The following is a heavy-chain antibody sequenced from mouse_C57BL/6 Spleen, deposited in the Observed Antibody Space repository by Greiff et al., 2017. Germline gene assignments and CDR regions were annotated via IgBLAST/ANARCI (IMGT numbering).Heavy chain of an antibody. CDR2: ISDGGSYT. CDR1: GFTFSSYA. J-gene: IGHJ3*01. D-gene: IGHD1-3*01. Sequence: DVQLVESGGGLVKPGGSLKLSCAASGFTFSSYAMSWVRQTPEKRLEWVATISDGGSYTYYPDNVKGRFTISRDNATNHLYLQMSHLKSEATAMYYCARYKSNGAWFAYWGQGTLLTVSA. V-gene: IGHV5-4*01. CDR3: ARYKSNGAWFAY.